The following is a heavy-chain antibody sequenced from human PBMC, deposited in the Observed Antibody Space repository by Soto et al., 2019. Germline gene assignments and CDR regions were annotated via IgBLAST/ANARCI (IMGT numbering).Heavy chain of an antibody. Sequence: QVQLVQSGAEVKKPGSSVKVSCKASGGTFNSYTISWVRQAPGQGLEWMGRIIPILGIANYAQKFQGRVTITADKFTSTAYMELSSLRSEDTAVYYCARYRGDGYERVWGQGTLVTVSS. D-gene: IGHD5-12*01. CDR1: GGTFNSYT. J-gene: IGHJ4*02. CDR3: ARYRGDGYERV. CDR2: IIPILGIA. V-gene: IGHV1-69*02.